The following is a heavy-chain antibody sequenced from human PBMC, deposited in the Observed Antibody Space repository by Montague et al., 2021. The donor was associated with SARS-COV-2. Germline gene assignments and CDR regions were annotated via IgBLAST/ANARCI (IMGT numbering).Heavy chain of an antibody. CDR3: AKGGGGGSYFFAY. D-gene: IGHD3-16*01. Sequence: SETLSLTCTVSSDSINSYYWSWIRQSPGKGLDRIGYISYSGSTNFNPSLKSRVSMSVDTSKNQFSLNLRYVTAADTAVYYCAKGGGGGSYFFAYWGQGTLVTVSS. CDR1: SDSINSYY. CDR2: ISYSGST. V-gene: IGHV4-59*01. J-gene: IGHJ4*02.